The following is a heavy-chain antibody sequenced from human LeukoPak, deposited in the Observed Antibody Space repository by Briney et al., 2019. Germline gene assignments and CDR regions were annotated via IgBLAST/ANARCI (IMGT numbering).Heavy chain of an antibody. J-gene: IGHJ5*02. D-gene: IGHD3-3*01. Sequence: SETLSLTCTVSGGSLSSYYWSWVRQPPGKGLEWIGYIYYSGSTNYNPSLTRGGTISVDTSKNKCSLRLRYVAAGDTAVYYCASDRRDDFWSGSSLYNWFDPWGQGTLVTVSS. CDR2: IYYSGST. V-gene: IGHV4-59*01. CDR1: GGSLSSYY. CDR3: ASDRRDDFWSGSSLYNWFDP.